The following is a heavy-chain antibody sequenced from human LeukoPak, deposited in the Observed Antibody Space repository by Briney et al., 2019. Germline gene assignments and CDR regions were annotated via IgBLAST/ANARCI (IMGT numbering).Heavy chain of an antibody. V-gene: IGHV3-7*03. CDR3: AKRLVVPARPEYFQH. CDR1: GFTFSSYW. Sequence: GGSLRLSCAASGFTFSSYWMSWVRQAPGKGLEWVANIKQDGSEKYYVDSVKGRFTISRDNAKNSLYLQMNSLRAEDTAVYYCAKRLVVPARPEYFQHWGQGTLVTISS. CDR2: IKQDGSEK. D-gene: IGHD2-2*01. J-gene: IGHJ1*01.